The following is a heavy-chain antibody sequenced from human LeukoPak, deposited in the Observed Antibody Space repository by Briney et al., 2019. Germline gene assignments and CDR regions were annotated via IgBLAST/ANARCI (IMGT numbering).Heavy chain of an antibody. CDR3: ARDKIVGATHFDY. J-gene: IGHJ4*02. Sequence: GGSLRLSYAASGFTFGNYTMNWVRQAPGKGLEWVSSISSSSSYRYYTDSVKGRVTVSRDNAKNSLYLQMNSLRAEDTAVYYCARDKIVGATHFDYWGQGTLVTVSS. CDR1: GFTFGNYT. CDR2: ISSSSSYR. D-gene: IGHD1-26*01. V-gene: IGHV3-21*01.